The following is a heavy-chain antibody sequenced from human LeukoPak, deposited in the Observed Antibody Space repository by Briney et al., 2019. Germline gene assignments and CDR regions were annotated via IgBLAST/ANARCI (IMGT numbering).Heavy chain of an antibody. V-gene: IGHV4-39*01. CDR1: GGSFSGYY. CDR3: ARLGLRFLEWLSRGVY. J-gene: IGHJ4*02. Sequence: PSETLSLTCTVYGGSFSGYYWSWIRQPPGKGLEWIGSIYYSWSTYYNPSLKSRVTISVDTSKNQFSLKLSSVTAADTAVYYCARLGLRFLEWLSRGVYWGQGTLVTVSS. CDR2: IYYSWST. D-gene: IGHD3-3*01.